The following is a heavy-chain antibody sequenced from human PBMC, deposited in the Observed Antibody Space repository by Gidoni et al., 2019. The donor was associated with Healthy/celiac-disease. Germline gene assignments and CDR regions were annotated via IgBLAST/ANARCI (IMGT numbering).Heavy chain of an antibody. J-gene: IGHJ6*02. CDR1: GGTFSSYA. CDR3: ARESSEAPTGYYYGIDV. V-gene: IGHV1-69*01. CDR2: TIPIFGTA. Sequence: QVELVQSGAEVTQAGSSVQVSGKASGGTFSSYAISWVRQAPGQGLEWRGGTIPIFGTANYAHKFQGRFTITADESTSTAYMELRSLSSEDTAVYYCARESSEAPTGYYYGIDVWGQGTTVTVSS.